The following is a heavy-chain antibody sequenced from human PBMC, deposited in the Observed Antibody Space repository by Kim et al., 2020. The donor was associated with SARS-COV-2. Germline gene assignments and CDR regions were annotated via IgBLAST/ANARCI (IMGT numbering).Heavy chain of an antibody. V-gene: IGHV3-33*01. Sequence: YAHTVKGRCTNSRGTSKNPLYLQMNSRGAEDTAVYYCARTLVLSGYYGMDVWGQGTTVTVSS. CDR3: ARTLVLSGYYGMDV. D-gene: IGHD3-10*01. J-gene: IGHJ6*02.